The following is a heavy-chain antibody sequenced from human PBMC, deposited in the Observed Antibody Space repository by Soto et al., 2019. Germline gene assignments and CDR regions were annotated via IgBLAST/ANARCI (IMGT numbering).Heavy chain of an antibody. CDR2: IYHGGST. CDR1: GYSISSGYY. V-gene: IGHV4-38-2*01. J-gene: IGHJ5*02. D-gene: IGHD2-2*01. Sequence: SETLSLTCAVSGYSISSGYYWGWLRQPPGKGLEWIGSIYHGGSTYYNPSLNSRVTLSIDMTNNHVSLILNSVTAADTAVYYCARQSCTSASCPWGWFDPWGQGTLVTVSS. CDR3: ARQSCTSASCPWGWFDP.